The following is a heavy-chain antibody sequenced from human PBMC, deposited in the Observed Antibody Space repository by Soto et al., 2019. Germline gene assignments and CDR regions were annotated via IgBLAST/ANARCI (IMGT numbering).Heavy chain of an antibody. CDR1: GGSISSSSYY. CDR2: IYNSGST. Sequence: SETLSLTCTVSGGSISSSSYYWGWIRQPPGKGLEWIGSIYNSGSTYYNPSLKNRGTISVDTSKNQFSLKLSSVTAADTAVYYCARLHLTTYYDFWSGYYPRGYFDYWGQGTLVTVSS. D-gene: IGHD3-3*01. CDR3: ARLHLTTYYDFWSGYYPRGYFDY. V-gene: IGHV4-39*01. J-gene: IGHJ4*02.